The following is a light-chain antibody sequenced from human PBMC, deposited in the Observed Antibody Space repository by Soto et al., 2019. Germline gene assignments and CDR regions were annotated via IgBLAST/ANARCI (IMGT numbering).Light chain of an antibody. J-gene: IGLJ2*01. V-gene: IGLV2-14*01. CDR2: DVS. CDR1: SSDVGGYNY. Sequence: QSALTQPASVSGSPGQSVTISCTGTSSDVGGYNYVYWYQQHPGKAPKLMIYDVSNRPSGVSDRFSGSKSGNTASLTISGLQAEDEADYYCSSYTSSITHVVFGGGTKLTVL. CDR3: SSYTSSITHVV.